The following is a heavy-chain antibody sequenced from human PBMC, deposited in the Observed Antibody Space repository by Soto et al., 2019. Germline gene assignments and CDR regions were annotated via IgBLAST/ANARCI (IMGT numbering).Heavy chain of an antibody. V-gene: IGHV4-31*03. CDR2: IYYSGST. CDR3: AREDGYGDYGDLGAFDI. CDR1: GGSISSGGYY. D-gene: IGHD4-17*01. Sequence: QVQLQESGPGLVKPSQTLSLTCTVSGGSISSGGYYWSWIRQHPGKGLEWIGYIYYSGSTYYNPSLKSRVTISVDTSKNQFSLKLSSVTAAETAVYYCAREDGYGDYGDLGAFDIWGQGTMVTVSS. J-gene: IGHJ3*02.